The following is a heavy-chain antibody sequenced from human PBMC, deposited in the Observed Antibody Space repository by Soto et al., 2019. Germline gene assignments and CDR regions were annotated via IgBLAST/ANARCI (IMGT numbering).Heavy chain of an antibody. CDR3: ATEGDSEMIRWFDS. V-gene: IGHV1-69*12. D-gene: IGHD3-16*01. CDR2: IIPIFGTS. CDR1: RGTFTNYT. Sequence: QVQLVQSGAEVKKPGSSVKVSCKASRGTFTNYTISWVRQAPGQGLEWMGGIIPIFGTSYYAQKFQGRVTIAADESTNKAYMELSSLRSEDTAVYYCATEGDSEMIRWFDSWGQGTLVTVSS. J-gene: IGHJ5*01.